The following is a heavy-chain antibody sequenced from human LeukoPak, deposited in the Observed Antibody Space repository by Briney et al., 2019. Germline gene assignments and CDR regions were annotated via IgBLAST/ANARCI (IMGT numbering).Heavy chain of an antibody. J-gene: IGHJ6*03. CDR2: IVTRGTGT. CDR1: GFTLSSYA. V-gene: IGHV3-23*05. D-gene: IGHD2-21*02. Sequence: GGSLRLSCAASGFTLSSYAMSWVRQAPGRGLEWVSTIVTRGTGTFYADSVKGRFTISRDNSKNTLFVQMSGLRAEDTAVYYCAKGLLTAGSHNCMDVWGKGTTVTVSS. CDR3: AKGLLTAGSHNCMDV.